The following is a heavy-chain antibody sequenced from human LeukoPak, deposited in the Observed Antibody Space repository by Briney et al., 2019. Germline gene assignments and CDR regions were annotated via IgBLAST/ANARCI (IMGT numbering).Heavy chain of an antibody. D-gene: IGHD5-12*01. Sequence: GGSLRLSCAASGFTFSSYAMHWVRQAPGKGLEWVVVISYDGSNKYYADSVKGRFTISRDNSKNTLYLQMNSLRAEDTAVYYCARDFGSGLDDDAFDIWGQGTMVTVSS. J-gene: IGHJ3*02. CDR3: ARDFGSGLDDDAFDI. CDR2: ISYDGSNK. CDR1: GFTFSSYA. V-gene: IGHV3-30-3*01.